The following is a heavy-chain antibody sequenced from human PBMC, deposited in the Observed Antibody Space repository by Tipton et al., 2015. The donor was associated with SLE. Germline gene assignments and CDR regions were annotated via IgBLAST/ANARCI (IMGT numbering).Heavy chain of an antibody. CDR2: IWYDASKE. CDR3: ARDRFGSETYFDY. J-gene: IGHJ4*02. D-gene: IGHD3-10*01. Sequence: SLRLSCAASGFTFDDYAMHWVRQAPGKGLEWVAVIWYDASKEYYADSVKGRFTISRDNSKNAVFLQVNSLRAEDTAVYYCARDRFGSETYFDYWGQGTLVIVSS. V-gene: IGHV3-33*08. CDR1: GFTFDDYA.